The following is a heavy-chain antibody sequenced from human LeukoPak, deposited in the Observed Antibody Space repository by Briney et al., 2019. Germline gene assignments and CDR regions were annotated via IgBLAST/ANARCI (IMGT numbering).Heavy chain of an antibody. Sequence: SETLSLTCAVYGGSFSDYFWSWIRQPPGKGLEWIGEINHTGSTNYNPSLKSRVTISVDTSKNQFSLKLNSVTAADTAVYFCGRLDDYDYSAWWGQGILVTVSS. D-gene: IGHD3-22*01. V-gene: IGHV4-34*01. CDR3: GRLDDYDYSAW. J-gene: IGHJ4*02. CDR2: INHTGST. CDR1: GGSFSDYF.